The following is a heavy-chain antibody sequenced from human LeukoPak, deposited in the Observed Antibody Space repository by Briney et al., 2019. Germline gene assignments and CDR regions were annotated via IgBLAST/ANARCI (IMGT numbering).Heavy chain of an antibody. J-gene: IGHJ5*02. D-gene: IGHD3-10*01. CDR2: IIPTFGTA. CDR3: ARGGYYGSGNDFRFDP. CDR1: GGTFSSYA. Sequence: ASVKVSCKASGGTFSSYAISWVRQAPGQGLEWMGGIIPTFGTANYAQKFQGRVTITADKSTSTAYMELSSLRSEDTAVYYCARGGYYGSGNDFRFDPWGQGTLVTVSS. V-gene: IGHV1-69*06.